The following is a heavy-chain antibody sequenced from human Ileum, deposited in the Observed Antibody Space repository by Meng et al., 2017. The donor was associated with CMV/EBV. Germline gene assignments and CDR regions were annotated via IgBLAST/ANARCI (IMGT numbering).Heavy chain of an antibody. V-gene: IGHV1-2*02. CDR2: INPNSGGT. Sequence: ASLKVSCKASGYTFTGYYMHWVRQAPGQGLEWMGWINPNSGGTNYAQRFQGRVTMTRDTSISTAYMELSRLRFDDTAVYYCACSKDLNWFDPWGQGTLVTVSS. J-gene: IGHJ5*02. CDR1: GYTFTGYY. CDR3: ACSKDLNWFDP.